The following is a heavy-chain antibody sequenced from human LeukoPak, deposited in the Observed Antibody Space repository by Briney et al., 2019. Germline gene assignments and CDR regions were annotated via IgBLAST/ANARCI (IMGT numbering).Heavy chain of an antibody. V-gene: IGHV3-23*01. D-gene: IGHD4-11*01. Sequence: GGSLRLSCAASGLTFSSYAMSWVRQAPGKGLEWVSVISGSGGSTYHANSVKGRFTISRDNSKNTLYLQMNFLRAEDTAVYYCSKDQVKDYSNYFDYWGQGTLVTVSS. CDR1: GLTFSSYA. CDR3: SKDQVKDYSNYFDY. CDR2: ISGSGGST. J-gene: IGHJ4*02.